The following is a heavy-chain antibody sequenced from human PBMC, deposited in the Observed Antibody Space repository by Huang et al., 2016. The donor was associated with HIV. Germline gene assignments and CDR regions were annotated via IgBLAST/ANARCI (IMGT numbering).Heavy chain of an antibody. V-gene: IGHV7-4-1*02. Sequence: QVQLVQSGSELRKPGASVKVSCKASGYTFTTYSLIWVRQAPGQGLEWMGWINTQTGKPTYAQGFTGRFVFSLDTTVSTAYLQISSLKTDDTAKYFCARYRLTGTFLDSWGQGTQVTVSS. CDR1: GYTFTTYS. J-gene: IGHJ4*02. CDR2: INTQTGKP. CDR3: ARYRLTGTFLDS. D-gene: IGHD3-9*01.